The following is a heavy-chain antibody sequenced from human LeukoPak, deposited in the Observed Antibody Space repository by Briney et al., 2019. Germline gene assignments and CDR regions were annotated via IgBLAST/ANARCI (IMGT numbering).Heavy chain of an antibody. D-gene: IGHD3-22*01. Sequence: GGSLRLSCAASGFTFSSYAMSWVRQAPGKRLEWVSSISGNGGSTYYADSVKGRFTISRDSSKNTVYLQMNSLSAEDTAVYYCAKDHYYDTTGHYSRWRSGLNDAFDIWGQGTLVTVSS. V-gene: IGHV3-23*01. CDR1: GFTFSSYA. J-gene: IGHJ3*02. CDR2: ISGNGGST. CDR3: AKDHYYDTTGHYSRWRSGLNDAFDI.